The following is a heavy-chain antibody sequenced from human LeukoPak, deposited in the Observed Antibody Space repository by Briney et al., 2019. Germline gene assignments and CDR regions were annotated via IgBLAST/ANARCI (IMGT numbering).Heavy chain of an antibody. CDR3: ARDLRGYSYGSGGY. J-gene: IGHJ4*02. D-gene: IGHD5-18*01. V-gene: IGHV3-21*01. CDR2: ISSSSSYI. CDR1: GFTSSSYS. Sequence: GGSLRLSCAASGFTSSSYSMNWVRQAPGKGLEWVSSISSSSSYIYYADSVKGRFTISRDNAKNSLYLQMNSLRAEDTAVYYCARDLRGYSYGSGGYWGQGTLVTVSS.